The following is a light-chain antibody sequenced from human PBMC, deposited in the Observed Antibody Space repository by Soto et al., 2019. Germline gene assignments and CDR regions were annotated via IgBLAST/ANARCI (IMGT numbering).Light chain of an antibody. CDR1: ETISTF. J-gene: IGKJ5*01. CDR3: QQSYSLSPIT. CDR2: AAS. V-gene: IGKV1-39*01. Sequence: GDRVTLTCRASETISTFLNWYQHKPGRAPKLLIYAASRLQSGVPSRFSGSGSGTDFTLTINGLQPEDFASYYCQQSYSLSPITFGQGTRLEIK.